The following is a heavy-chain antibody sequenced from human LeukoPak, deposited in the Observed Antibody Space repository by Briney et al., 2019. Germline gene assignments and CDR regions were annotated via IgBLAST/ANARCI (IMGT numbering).Heavy chain of an antibody. V-gene: IGHV4-34*01. CDR1: GGSISSYY. J-gene: IGHJ4*02. D-gene: IGHD3-22*01. Sequence: SETLSLTCTVSGGSISSYYWSWIRQPPGKGLEWIGEINHSGSTNYNPSLKSRVTISVDTSKNQFSLKLSSVTAADTAVYYCARTYYYDSSGYCDYWGQGTLVTVSS. CDR2: INHSGST. CDR3: ARTYYYDSSGYCDY.